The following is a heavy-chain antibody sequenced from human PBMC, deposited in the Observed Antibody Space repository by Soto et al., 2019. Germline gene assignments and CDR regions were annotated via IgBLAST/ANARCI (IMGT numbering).Heavy chain of an antibody. Sequence: QEQLQQWGAGLLKPSETLSLTCAVQSGSLSGYYWSWIRQPPGKGLEWIGEISHIGITNYNPSLKSRVTISVDTSKNQFSLKLTSVTAADTAVYYCARAQGGRRFPTRSTNWFDPWGQGTLVTVSS. V-gene: IGHV4-34*01. CDR1: SGSLSGYY. CDR2: ISHIGIT. J-gene: IGHJ5*02. D-gene: IGHD3-16*01. CDR3: ARAQGGRRFPTRSTNWFDP.